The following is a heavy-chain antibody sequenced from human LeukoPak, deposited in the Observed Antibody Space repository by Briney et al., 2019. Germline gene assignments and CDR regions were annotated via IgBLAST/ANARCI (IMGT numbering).Heavy chain of an antibody. J-gene: IGHJ4*02. CDR3: ARGSAGATRGAY. Sequence: PGSSLRLSCAASGFTFSRNVMHWVRQAPGKGLEWVAPISYDGNNKFYADSVKGRFTISRDNSRNTLYLQMNSLRGEDAAVYYCARGSAGATRGAYWGQGTLITVSS. D-gene: IGHD1-26*01. CDR1: GFTFSRNV. V-gene: IGHV3-30*01. CDR2: ISYDGNNK.